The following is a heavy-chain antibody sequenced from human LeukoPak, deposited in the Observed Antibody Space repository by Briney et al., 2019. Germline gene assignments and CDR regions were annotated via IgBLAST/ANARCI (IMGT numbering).Heavy chain of an antibody. D-gene: IGHD3-10*01. CDR1: GFTFDDYA. CDR2: ISWNIGSR. V-gene: IGHV3-9*01. Sequence: GGSLRLSCAASGFTFDDYAMHWVRQAPGKGLEWVPGISWNIGSRGYADSVKGRFTISRDNAKNSLYLQMNSLRAEDTALYYCAKDAVYGSGGEGYYFDYWGQGTLVTVSS. J-gene: IGHJ4*02. CDR3: AKDAVYGSGGEGYYFDY.